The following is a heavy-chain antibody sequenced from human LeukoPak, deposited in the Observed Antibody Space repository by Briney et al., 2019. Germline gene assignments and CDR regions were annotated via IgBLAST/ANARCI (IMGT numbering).Heavy chain of an antibody. CDR2: IKQDGSEK. CDR3: ARDNDYVRGTYHYTHDY. CDR1: GFTFSSYW. D-gene: IGHD3-16*02. V-gene: IGHV3-7*01. Sequence: GGSLRLSCAASGFTFSSYWMSWVRQAPGKGLEWVANIKQDGSEKYYVDSVKGRFTISRDNAKNSLYLQMNSLRAEDTAVYYCARDNDYVRGTYHYTHDYWGQGTLVTVPS. J-gene: IGHJ4*02.